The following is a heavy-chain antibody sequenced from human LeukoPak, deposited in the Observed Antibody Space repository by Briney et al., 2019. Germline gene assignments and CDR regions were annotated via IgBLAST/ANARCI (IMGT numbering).Heavy chain of an antibody. Sequence: SETLSLTCTVSGGSISSHYWSWVRQPPGKGLEWIGYIYYSGSNNYNPSLKSRVTISVDTSKNQFSLKMSSVTAADTAVYYCARGHGRVLDYWGQGTLVTVSS. CDR1: GGSISSHY. J-gene: IGHJ4*02. V-gene: IGHV4-59*11. CDR2: IYYSGSN. D-gene: IGHD1-1*01. CDR3: ARGHGRVLDY.